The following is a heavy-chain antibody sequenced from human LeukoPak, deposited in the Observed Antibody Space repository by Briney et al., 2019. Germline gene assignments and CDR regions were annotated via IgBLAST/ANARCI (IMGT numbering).Heavy chain of an antibody. Sequence: GASVKVSCKASGYTFTSYGTSWVRQAPGQGLEWMGWISAYNGNTNYAQKLQGRVTMTTDTSTSTAYMELRSLRSDDTAVYYCAREAAEWELPGNWFDPWGQGTLVTVSS. CDR3: AREAAEWELPGNWFDP. V-gene: IGHV1-18*01. D-gene: IGHD1-26*01. CDR1: GYTFTSYG. J-gene: IGHJ5*02. CDR2: ISAYNGNT.